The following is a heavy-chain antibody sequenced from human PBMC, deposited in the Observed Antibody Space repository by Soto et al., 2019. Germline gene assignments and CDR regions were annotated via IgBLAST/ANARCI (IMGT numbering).Heavy chain of an antibody. J-gene: IGHJ3*02. D-gene: IGHD3-22*01. V-gene: IGHV1-8*01. CDR1: GYTFTSYD. CDR3: ARDSSGYFSAFDI. CDR2: MNPNSGNT. Sequence: ASVKVSCKASGYTFTSYDINWVRQATGQGLEWMGWMNPNSGNTGYAQKFQGRVTMTTDTSTSTAYMELRSLRSDDTAVYYCARDSSGYFSAFDIWGQGTMVTVSS.